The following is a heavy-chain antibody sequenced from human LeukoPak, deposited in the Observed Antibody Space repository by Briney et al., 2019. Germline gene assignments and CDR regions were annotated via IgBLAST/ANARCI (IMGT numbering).Heavy chain of an antibody. D-gene: IGHD1-26*01. Sequence: PGGSLRLSCAASGFTVSSNYMSWVRQAPGKGLKWVSVIYSGGSTYYADSVKGRFTISRDNSKNTLYLQMNSLRAEDTAVYYCATSEGSLYYFDYWRQGTPVTVSS. CDR2: IYSGGST. CDR3: ATSEGSLYYFDY. J-gene: IGHJ4*02. V-gene: IGHV3-53*01. CDR1: GFTVSSNY.